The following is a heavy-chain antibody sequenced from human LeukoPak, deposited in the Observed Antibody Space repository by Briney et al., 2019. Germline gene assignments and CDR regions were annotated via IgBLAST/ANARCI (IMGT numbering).Heavy chain of an antibody. CDR1: GYTFTGYY. CDR3: ARDRGGYYYGSGSYNLFDY. V-gene: IGHV1-2*02. D-gene: IGHD3-10*01. Sequence: GASVKVSCTASGYTFTGYYMHWVRQAPGQGLEWMGWINPNSGGTNYAQKFQGRVTMTRDTSISTAYMELSRLRSDDTAVYYCARDRGGYYYGSGSYNLFDYWGQGTLVTVSS. J-gene: IGHJ4*02. CDR2: INPNSGGT.